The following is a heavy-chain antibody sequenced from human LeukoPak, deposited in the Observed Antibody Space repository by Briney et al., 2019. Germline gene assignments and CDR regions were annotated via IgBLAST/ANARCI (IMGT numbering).Heavy chain of an antibody. Sequence: PGGSLRLSCAASGFIFNNYGMHWVRQAPGQGLEWVAVISYDGSKEYYADSVKGRFTISSGNSKIPLFLQMNTLRAEDTAVYYCARGLGGDYMGYMDVWGRGTTVTVSS. CDR2: ISYDGSKE. V-gene: IGHV3-30*03. CDR3: ARGLGGDYMGYMDV. D-gene: IGHD4-17*01. CDR1: GFIFNNYG. J-gene: IGHJ6*02.